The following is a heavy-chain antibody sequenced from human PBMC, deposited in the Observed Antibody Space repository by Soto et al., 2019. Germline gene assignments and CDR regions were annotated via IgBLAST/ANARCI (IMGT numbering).Heavy chain of an antibody. V-gene: IGHV3-23*01. CDR2: IMGGGGNT. CDR1: GFTFSNYA. CDR3: AKRVGAYGEFDY. D-gene: IGHD1-26*01. Sequence: EVQLLESGGGLVQPGGSLRLSCAASGFTFSNYAMSWVRQAPGKGLEWISVIMGGGGNTYYSDSVKGRLTISRDNSKNTVYLQMNSLRAEDTAVYYCAKRVGAYGEFDYWGQGTLVTVSS. J-gene: IGHJ4*02.